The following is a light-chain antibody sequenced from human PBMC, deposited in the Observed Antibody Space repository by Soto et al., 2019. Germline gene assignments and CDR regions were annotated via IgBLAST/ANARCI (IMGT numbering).Light chain of an antibody. J-gene: IGLJ3*02. V-gene: IGLV1-44*01. CDR2: SNN. Sequence: QSVLTQPPSASGTPGQRVTISCSGSSSNIGSHTVNWYQQLPGTAPKLLIYSNNQRPSGVPDRFSGSKSGTSASLAISGLHSEDEADYYCAAWGVSLNGGVFGGGTKLTVL. CDR3: AAWGVSLNGGV. CDR1: SSNIGSHT.